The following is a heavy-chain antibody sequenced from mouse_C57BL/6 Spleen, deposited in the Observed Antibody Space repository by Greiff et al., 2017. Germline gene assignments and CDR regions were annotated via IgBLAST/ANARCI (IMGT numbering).Heavy chain of an antibody. V-gene: IGHV1-39*01. D-gene: IGHD4-1*01. J-gene: IGHJ4*01. CDR3: ARGANWDVMDY. CDR2: INPNYGTT. Sequence: EVQLVESGPELVKPGASVKISCKASGYSFTDYNMNLVKPSNGTSLEWIGVINPNYGTTSYNQKFKGKATLTVDPSSSTAYMQLNSLTSENAAVYYCARGANWDVMDYWGQGTSVTVSS. CDR1: GYSFTDYN.